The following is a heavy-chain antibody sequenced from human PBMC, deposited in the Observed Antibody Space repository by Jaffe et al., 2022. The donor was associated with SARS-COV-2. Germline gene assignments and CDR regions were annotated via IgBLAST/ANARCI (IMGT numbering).Heavy chain of an antibody. CDR3: ARAHIPGIDISVRTFDP. V-gene: IGHV3-30*04. D-gene: IGHD3-9*01. J-gene: IGHJ5*02. CDR2: ISYHGGDK. CDR1: GFTFSTYA. Sequence: QVQLGESGGGVVQPGRSLRLSCAASGFTFSTYAMHWVRQAPGKGMEWVAVISYHGGDKYYADSVKGRFTISRDNSKNTLYLEMNSLRPEDTAVYYCARAHIPGIDISVRTFDPWGQGTLVTVSS.